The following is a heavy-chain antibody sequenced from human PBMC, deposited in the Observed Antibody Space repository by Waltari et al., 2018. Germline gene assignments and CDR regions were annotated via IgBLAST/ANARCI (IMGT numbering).Heavy chain of an antibody. CDR2: IYHSGST. D-gene: IGHD2-15*01. CDR1: GYSISSGYY. V-gene: IGHV4-38-2*01. J-gene: IGHJ4*02. CDR3: ARGGGQDIVVGFDY. Sequence: QVQLQESGPGLVKPSETLSLTCAVSGYSISSGYYWGWIRQPPGKGLEWIGSIYHSGSTYYNPPLKSRVTTSVDTSKNQFTLKLSAVTAADTAVYYWARGGGQDIVVGFDYWGQGTLVTVSS.